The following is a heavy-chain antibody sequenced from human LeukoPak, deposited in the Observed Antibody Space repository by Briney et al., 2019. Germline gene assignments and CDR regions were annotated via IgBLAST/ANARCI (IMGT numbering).Heavy chain of an antibody. Sequence: SVTVSCKASGGTFSSYAISWVRQAPGQGLEWMGGIIPIFGTANYAQKFQGRVTITADESTSTAYMELSSLRSEDTAVYYCARVLGGCSGGSCRNAFDIWGQGTMVTVSS. J-gene: IGHJ3*02. CDR1: GGTFSSYA. D-gene: IGHD2-15*01. V-gene: IGHV1-69*01. CDR2: IIPIFGTA. CDR3: ARVLGGCSGGSCRNAFDI.